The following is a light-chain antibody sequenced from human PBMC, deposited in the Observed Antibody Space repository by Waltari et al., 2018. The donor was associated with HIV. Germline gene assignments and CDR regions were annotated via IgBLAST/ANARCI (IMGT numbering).Light chain of an antibody. CDR1: SSDVGAYDY. J-gene: IGLJ2*01. CDR3: TSYVDNYHVF. CDR2: EVT. Sequence: QSALTQPPSASGSPGQSVTISCTGTSSDVGAYDYVSWYQQHPGRAPKLLIYEVTKRPSGVPDRFSGSKSGNTASLTVSGLQAEDDGHYYCTSYVDNYHVFFGGGTKLTVL. V-gene: IGLV2-8*01.